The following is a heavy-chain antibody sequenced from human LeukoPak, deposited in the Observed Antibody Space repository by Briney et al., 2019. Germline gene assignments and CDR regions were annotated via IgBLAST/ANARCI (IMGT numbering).Heavy chain of an antibody. J-gene: IGHJ6*03. D-gene: IGHD4-17*01. CDR1: GYTVTTYG. CDR2: ISAYSGHT. V-gene: IGHV1-18*01. CDR3: ARDVSTVTTRGDYYDYMDV. Sequence: ASVKASCKASGYTVTTYGISWVRQAPGQGLEWMGWISAYSGHTKYAQRLQGRVTMTTDTSTNTAYMQLTSLRSDDTAVYYCARDVSTVTTRGDYYDYMDVWGKGTTVTASS.